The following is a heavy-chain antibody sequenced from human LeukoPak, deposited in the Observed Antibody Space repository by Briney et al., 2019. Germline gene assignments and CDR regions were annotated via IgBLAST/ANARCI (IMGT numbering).Heavy chain of an antibody. CDR1: GGSFSGYY. J-gene: IGHJ5*02. D-gene: IGHD2-15*01. Sequence: SETLSLTCAVYGGSFSGYYWSWIRQPPGKGLEWIGEINHSGSTNYNPSLKSRVTTSVDTSKNQFSLKLSAVAAADTAVYYCARWEPAQFGSRSYTLEFEHWGQGTLVTVSS. V-gene: IGHV4-34*01. CDR2: INHSGST. CDR3: ARWEPAQFGSRSYTLEFEH.